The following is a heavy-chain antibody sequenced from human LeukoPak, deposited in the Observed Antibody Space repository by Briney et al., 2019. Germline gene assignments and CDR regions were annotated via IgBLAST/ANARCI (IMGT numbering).Heavy chain of an antibody. CDR3: ATRGSSSSGGSWFDP. CDR1: GGTFSSYA. Sequence: ASVKVSCKASGGTFSSYAISWVRQAPGQGLEWMGRIIPILGIANYAQKFQGRVTITADKSTSTAYMELSSLRSEDTAVYYCATRGSSSSGGSWFDPWGQGTLVTVSS. V-gene: IGHV1-69*04. J-gene: IGHJ5*02. CDR2: IIPILGIA. D-gene: IGHD6-6*01.